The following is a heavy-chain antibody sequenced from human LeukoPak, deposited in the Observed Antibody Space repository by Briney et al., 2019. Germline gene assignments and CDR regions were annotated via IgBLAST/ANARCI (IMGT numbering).Heavy chain of an antibody. CDR3: ATVGSGWTNWFDP. V-gene: IGHV1-24*01. D-gene: IGHD6-19*01. J-gene: IGHJ5*02. Sequence: ASVKVSCKVSGYTLTELSMHWVRQAPGKGLEWMGGFDPEDGETIYAQKFQGRVTMTEDTSTDTAYMELSSLRSEDTAVYYCATVGSGWTNWFDPWAREPWSPSPQ. CDR1: GYTLTELS. CDR2: FDPEDGET.